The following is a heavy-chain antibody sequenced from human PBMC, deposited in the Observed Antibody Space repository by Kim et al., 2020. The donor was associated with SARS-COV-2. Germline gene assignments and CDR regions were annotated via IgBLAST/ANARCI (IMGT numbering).Heavy chain of an antibody. CDR3: ARHPTEVTQLMDV. D-gene: IGHD2-21*02. J-gene: IGHJ6*02. V-gene: IGHV4-39*01. Sequence: YNPSLKRPVTISVDTSSNPFSLLLSSVTAAVTAVYYCARHPTEVTQLMDVWGQGTTVTVSS.